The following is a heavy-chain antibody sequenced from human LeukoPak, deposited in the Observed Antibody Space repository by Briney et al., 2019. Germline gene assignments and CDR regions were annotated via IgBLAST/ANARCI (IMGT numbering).Heavy chain of an antibody. CDR2: ISWNSGSI. Sequence: QSGGSPRLSCAASGFTFDDYAMHWVRQAPGKGLEWVSGISWNSGSIGYADSVKGRFTISRDNAKNSLYLQMSSLRAEDTAVYYCARDEAAGYYRFVRAFDIWGQGTMVTVSS. V-gene: IGHV3-9*01. J-gene: IGHJ3*02. CDR3: ARDEAAGYYRFVRAFDI. CDR1: GFTFDDYA. D-gene: IGHD3-9*01.